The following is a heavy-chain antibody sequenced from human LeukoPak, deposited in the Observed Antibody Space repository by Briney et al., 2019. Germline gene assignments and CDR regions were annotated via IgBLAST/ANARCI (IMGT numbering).Heavy chain of an antibody. D-gene: IGHD6-19*01. Sequence: ASVKVSCKASGGTFSSYAISWVRQAPGQGLEWMGGIIPIFGTANYAQKFQGRVTITTDESTSTAYMELGSLRSEDTAVYYCARSQWPKAFNWFDPWGQGTLVTVSS. CDR2: IIPIFGTA. CDR3: ARSQWPKAFNWFDP. V-gene: IGHV1-69*05. CDR1: GGTFSSYA. J-gene: IGHJ5*02.